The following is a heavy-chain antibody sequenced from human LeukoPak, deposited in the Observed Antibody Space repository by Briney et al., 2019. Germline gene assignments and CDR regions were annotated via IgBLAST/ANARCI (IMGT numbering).Heavy chain of an antibody. V-gene: IGHV1-69*13. D-gene: IGHD3-10*01. CDR2: IIPIFGTA. CDR1: GGTLSSYA. CDR3: AREERMVRGVISD. Sequence: GASVKVSCKASGGTLSSYAISWVRQAPGQGLEWMGGIIPIFGTANYAQKFQGRVTITVDESTSTAYMELSSLRSEDTAVYYCAREERMVRGVISDWAQGPQLTVSS. J-gene: IGHJ4*02.